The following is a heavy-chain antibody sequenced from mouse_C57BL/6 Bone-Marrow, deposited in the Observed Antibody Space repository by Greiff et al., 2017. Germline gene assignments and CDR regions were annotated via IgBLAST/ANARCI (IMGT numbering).Heavy chain of an antibody. CDR2: IDPSDSYT. V-gene: IGHV1-69*01. CDR1: GYTFTSYW. D-gene: IGHD3-1*01. J-gene: IGHJ2*01. CDR3: ARQGPGPRDY. Sequence: QVQLQQPGAELVMPGASVKLSCKASGYTFTSYWMHWVKQRPGQGLEWIGEIDPSDSYTNYNQKFKGKSTLTVDKSSSTAYMQLSSLTSEDSAVYYCARQGPGPRDYWGQGTTLTVSS.